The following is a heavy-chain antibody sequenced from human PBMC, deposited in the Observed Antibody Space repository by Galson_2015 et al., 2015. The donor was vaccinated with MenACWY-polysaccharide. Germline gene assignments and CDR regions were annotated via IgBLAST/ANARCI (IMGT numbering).Heavy chain of an antibody. CDR3: ARVEKYSGSFYILY. CDR1: GYSIGSGYF. Sequence: SETLSLTCAVSGYSIGSGYFWGWIRQPPGKGLEWIASIFHSGTTYYNPSLKSRVTISVDTSKNQFSLKLSSVTAADTAVYYCARVEKYSGSFYILYWGQGTLVTVSS. J-gene: IGHJ4*02. CDR2: IFHSGTT. D-gene: IGHD1-26*01. V-gene: IGHV4-38-2*01.